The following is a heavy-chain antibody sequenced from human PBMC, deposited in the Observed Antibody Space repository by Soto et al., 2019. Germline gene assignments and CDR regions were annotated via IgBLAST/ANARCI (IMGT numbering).Heavy chain of an antibody. CDR1: GFTFSNAW. Sequence: ESGGGLVKPGGSLRLSCAASGFTFSNAWMNWVRQAPGKGLEWVGRIKSKTDGGTTDYAAPVKGRFTISRDDSKNTLYLQMNSLKTEDTAVYYCTTGVEGISLHFDYWGQGTLVTVSS. J-gene: IGHJ4*02. V-gene: IGHV3-15*07. CDR3: TTGVEGISLHFDY. CDR2: IKSKTDGGTT. D-gene: IGHD3-3*02.